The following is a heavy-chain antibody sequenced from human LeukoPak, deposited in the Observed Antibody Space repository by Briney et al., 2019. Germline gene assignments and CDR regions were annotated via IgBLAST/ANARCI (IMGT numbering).Heavy chain of an antibody. V-gene: IGHV4-34*01. CDR1: GGSFSGYY. J-gene: IGHJ3*01. Sequence: SETLSLPCAVFGGSFSGYYWNWIRQPPGKGLEWIGQINHSGSTNYSPSLKSRVTLSVDTSKNQFSLKLISVTAADTAVFYCARGWGSAFDFWGQGTMVTVSS. CDR3: ARGWGSAFDF. CDR2: INHSGST. D-gene: IGHD7-27*01.